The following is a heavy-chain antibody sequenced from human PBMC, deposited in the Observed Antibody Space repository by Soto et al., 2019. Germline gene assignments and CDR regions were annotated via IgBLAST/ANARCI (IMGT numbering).Heavy chain of an antibody. CDR3: ARDRWGTIPTAQRCDP. CDR1: GYTFTSYG. V-gene: IGHV1-18*01. D-gene: IGHD3-16*01. CDR2: ISGFNGKT. Sequence: QIQLLQSGGEVKKPGASVKVSCKASGYTFTSYGSSWVRQAPGQGLEWMGWISGFNGKTSYAQKLQARVTMTTATSTSTVYMELRSLRSDDTAVYYCARDRWGTIPTAQRCDPWGQGTLVTVSS. J-gene: IGHJ5*02.